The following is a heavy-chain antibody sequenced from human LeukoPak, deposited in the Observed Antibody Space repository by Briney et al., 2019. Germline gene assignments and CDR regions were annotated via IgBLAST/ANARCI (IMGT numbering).Heavy chain of an antibody. D-gene: IGHD2-2*02. J-gene: IGHJ5*02. CDR3: ARWTIPYCSSTSCYTNWFDP. Sequence: SETLSLTCAVYGGSFSGYYWSWIRQPPGKGLEWIGEINHSGSTNYNPSLKSRVTISVDTSKNQFSLKLSSVTAADTAVYYCARWTIPYCSSTSCYTNWFDPWGQGTLVTVSS. CDR1: GGSFSGYY. V-gene: IGHV4-34*01. CDR2: INHSGST.